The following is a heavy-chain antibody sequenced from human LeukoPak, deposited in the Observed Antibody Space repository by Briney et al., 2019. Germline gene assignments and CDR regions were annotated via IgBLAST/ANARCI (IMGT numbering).Heavy chain of an antibody. CDR3: ARAPNWNYFDY. D-gene: IGHD1-1*01. J-gene: IGHJ4*02. CDR1: GGSFSGYY. CDR2: INHSGST. V-gene: IGHV4-34*01. Sequence: PSETLSLTCAVYGGSFSGYYWSWIRQPPRKGLEWIGEINHSGSTNYNPSLKSRVTISVDTSKNQFSLKLTSVTAADTAAYYCARAPNWNYFDYWGQGTLVTVSS.